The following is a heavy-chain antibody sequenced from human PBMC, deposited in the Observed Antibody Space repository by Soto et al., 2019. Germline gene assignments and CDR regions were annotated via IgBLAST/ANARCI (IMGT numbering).Heavy chain of an antibody. CDR2: INHSGST. D-gene: IGHD3-22*01. J-gene: IGHJ4*02. V-gene: IGHV4-34*01. CDR3: ARSEYYYDSSGYYPP. Sequence: SETLSLTCAVYGGSFSGYYWSWIRQPPGKGLEWIGEINHSGSTNYNPSLKSRVTISVDTSKNQFSLKLSSVTAADTAVYYCARSEYYYDSSGYYPPWGQGXLVTVSS. CDR1: GGSFSGYY.